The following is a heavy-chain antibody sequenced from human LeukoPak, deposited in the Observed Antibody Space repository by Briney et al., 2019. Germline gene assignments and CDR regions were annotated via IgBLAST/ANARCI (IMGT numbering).Heavy chain of an antibody. D-gene: IGHD5-18*01. CDR2: INHGGST. CDR1: GGSFSGYY. Sequence: SETLSLTCAVYGGSFSGYYWSWIRQPPGKGLEWIGEINHGGSTNYNPSLKSRVTISVDTSKNQFSLKLSSVTAADTAVYYCARGTRGYSYGPRWFGGVVFDYWGQGTLVTVSS. J-gene: IGHJ4*02. V-gene: IGHV4-34*01. CDR3: ARGTRGYSYGPRWFGGVVFDY.